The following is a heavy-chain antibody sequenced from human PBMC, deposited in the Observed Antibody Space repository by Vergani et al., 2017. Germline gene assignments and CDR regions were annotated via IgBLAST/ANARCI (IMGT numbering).Heavy chain of an antibody. Sequence: VQLVQSGAEVKKPGASVKVSCKASGYTFTGYYMHWVRQAPGQGLEWMGWINPNSGGTNYAQKFQGRVTMTRDTSISTAYMELSRLRSDDTAVYYCARDAPYYDILTGYPLFDYWGQGTLVTVSS. V-gene: IGHV1-2*02. J-gene: IGHJ4*02. CDR2: INPNSGGT. D-gene: IGHD3-9*01. CDR3: ARDAPYYDILTGYPLFDY. CDR1: GYTFTGYY.